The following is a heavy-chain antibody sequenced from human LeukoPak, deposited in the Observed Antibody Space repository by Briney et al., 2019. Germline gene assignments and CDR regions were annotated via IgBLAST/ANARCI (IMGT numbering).Heavy chain of an antibody. CDR1: GGSISSYY. CDR3: AGGDSSGWTDFDY. D-gene: IGHD6-19*01. Sequence: SETLSLTCTVSGGSISSYYWSWIRQPPGKGLEWIGFISYSGTTNYNPSLKSRVTISLDTSKKQFSLKLSSVSAADTAAFYCAGGDSSGWTDFDYWGQGTLVTVSS. V-gene: IGHV4-59*08. J-gene: IGHJ4*02. CDR2: ISYSGTT.